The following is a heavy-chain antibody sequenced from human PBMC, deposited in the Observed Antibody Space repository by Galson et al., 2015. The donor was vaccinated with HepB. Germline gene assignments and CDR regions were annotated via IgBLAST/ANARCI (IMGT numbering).Heavy chain of an antibody. CDR1: GYTFTSYD. V-gene: IGHV1-69*13. Sequence: SVKVPCKASGYTFTSYDINWVRQAPGQGLEWMGGIIPIFGTANYAQKFQGRVTITADESTSTAYMELSSLRSEDTAVYYCARGRLEHMVRGVIITGYYYYGMDVWGQGTTVTVSS. J-gene: IGHJ6*02. CDR3: ARGRLEHMVRGVIITGYYYYGMDV. D-gene: IGHD3-10*01. CDR2: IIPIFGTA.